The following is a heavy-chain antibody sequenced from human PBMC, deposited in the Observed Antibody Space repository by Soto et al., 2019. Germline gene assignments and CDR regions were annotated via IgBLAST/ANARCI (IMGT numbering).Heavy chain of an antibody. J-gene: IGHJ3*02. V-gene: IGHV3-53*02. D-gene: IGHD3-10*01. CDR2: LYSGGST. Sequence: EVQLVETGGGLIQPGGSLRLSCAASGLTVSSNYMNWGRQAPGKGLEWVSVLYSGGSTHYAGSVKGRFIISRDNSKNTLYLQMNSLRVEDTAVYYCARDRPGDEGDGFDIWGHGTMVTVSS. CDR1: GLTVSSNY. CDR3: ARDRPGDEGDGFDI.